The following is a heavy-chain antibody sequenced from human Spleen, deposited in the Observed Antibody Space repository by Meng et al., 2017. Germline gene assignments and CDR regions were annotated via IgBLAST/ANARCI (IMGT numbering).Heavy chain of an antibody. D-gene: IGHD1-14*01. CDR2: INPGDSDT. J-gene: IGHJ4*02. CDR1: GYIFPNYW. V-gene: IGHV5-51*01. CDR3: ARHEGPDREFDY. Sequence: KVSCKASGYIFPNYWIGWVRQVPGKGLEWMAIINPGDSDTRYSPSFLGQVTISVDKSISTAYLQWSSLKASDTAMYYCARHEGPDREFDYWGQGTLVTVSS.